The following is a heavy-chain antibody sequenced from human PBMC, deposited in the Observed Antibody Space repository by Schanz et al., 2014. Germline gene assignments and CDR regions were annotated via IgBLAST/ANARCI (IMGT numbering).Heavy chain of an antibody. J-gene: IGHJ4*02. CDR3: VREGSTTPVAGLRSFDWLGRFDY. CDR1: GLSFSDHA. CDR2: VRKKEFSDDTE. D-gene: IGHD3-9*01. Sequence: EVQLLESGGGLVQPGGSLRLSCAASGLSFSDHAMDWVRQAAGKGLEWVGRVRKKEFSDDTEEYAASVRGRFTISRDDSKNVVNLQMNGLKTEDTAMYYCVREGSTTPVAGLRSFDWLGRFDYWGQGALVTVSS. V-gene: IGHV3-72*01.